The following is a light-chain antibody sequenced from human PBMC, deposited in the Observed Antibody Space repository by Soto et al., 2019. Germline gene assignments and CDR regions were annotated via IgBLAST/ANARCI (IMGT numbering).Light chain of an antibody. V-gene: IGKV3-15*01. CDR2: GAS. CDR1: QSVSSN. Sequence: EIVMTQSPATLSVSPGERATLSCRASQSVSSNLAWYQQKPGQPPSLLIYGASTRATGIPARFSGSGSGTEFTLTISSLQSEDFAGYYCQQYNSWPRGTFGQGTKVEI. J-gene: IGKJ1*01. CDR3: QQYNSWPRGT.